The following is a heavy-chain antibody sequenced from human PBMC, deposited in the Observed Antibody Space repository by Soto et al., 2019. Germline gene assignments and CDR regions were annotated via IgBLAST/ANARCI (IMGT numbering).Heavy chain of an antibody. CDR2: IRVYNGNT. V-gene: IGHV1-18*01. CDR1: GYTFTSYG. CDR3: ARDRIPMEI. J-gene: IGHJ3*02. D-gene: IGHD3-10*01. Sequence: QVQLVQSGAEVKKPGASVKVSCKASGYTFTSYGISWVRQATGQGLEWMGWIRVYNGNTNYAQKRQGGVTMTTDTSTSTAYMDLRSLRSDDTAVYYCARDRIPMEIWGQGTMVNVSS.